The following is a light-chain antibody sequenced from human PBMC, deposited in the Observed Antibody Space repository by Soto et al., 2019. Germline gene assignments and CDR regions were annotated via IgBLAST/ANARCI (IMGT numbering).Light chain of an antibody. Sequence: DIQMTHSPSSLSASVLYIVTITCRSSQSISSYLNWYQQKPGKAPKLLIYAASSLQRGVPSRFSGSGSGTNSTLTIGSLQPEDFATYYCQQSYSTPHPYFGQGTRLEIK. CDR3: QQSYSTPHPY. J-gene: IGKJ5*01. V-gene: IGKV1-39*01. CDR1: QSISSY. CDR2: AAS.